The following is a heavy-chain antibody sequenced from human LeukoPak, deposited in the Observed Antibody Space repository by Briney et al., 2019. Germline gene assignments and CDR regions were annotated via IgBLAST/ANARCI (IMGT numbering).Heavy chain of an antibody. Sequence: GGSLRLSCAASGFTFSSYWMSWVRQAPGKGLEWVTNIKQDGSEKYYVDSVKGRFTISRDNAKNSLYLQMNSLRAEDTAVYYCARESGGSYWAYYYYYYMDVWGKGTTVTVSS. CDR1: GFTFSSYW. CDR3: ARESGGSYWAYYYYYYMDV. CDR2: IKQDGSEK. V-gene: IGHV3-7*01. D-gene: IGHD1-26*01. J-gene: IGHJ6*03.